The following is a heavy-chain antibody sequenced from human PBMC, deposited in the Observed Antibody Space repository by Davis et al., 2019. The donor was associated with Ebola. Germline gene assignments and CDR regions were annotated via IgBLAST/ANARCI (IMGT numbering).Heavy chain of an antibody. J-gene: IGHJ6*02. D-gene: IGHD4-11*01. V-gene: IGHV4-59*12. Sequence: SETLSLTCTVSGGSISSYYWSWIRQPPGKGLEWIGYIYYSGSTNYNPSLKSRVTISVDTSKNQFSLKPSSVTAADTAVYYCARIGDHSTVNRYYYYGMDVWGQGTTVTVSS. CDR1: GGSISSYY. CDR2: IYYSGST. CDR3: ARIGDHSTVNRYYYYGMDV.